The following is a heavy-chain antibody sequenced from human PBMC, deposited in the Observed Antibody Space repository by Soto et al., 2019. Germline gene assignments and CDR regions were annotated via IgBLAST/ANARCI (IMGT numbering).Heavy chain of an antibody. Sequence: SETLSLTCTVSGASIRSTYWSWIRQSPGKGLEWIGYIYYSGTTNYNPSLKNRVTISVYTSKSQLSLNLTSVTAADKAVYDCARTPFRVTLGTVLHYFDSWGQGTLVTVSS. J-gene: IGHJ4*02. D-gene: IGHD2-21*02. CDR1: GASIRSTY. CDR2: IYYSGTT. CDR3: ARTPFRVTLGTVLHYFDS. V-gene: IGHV4-59*01.